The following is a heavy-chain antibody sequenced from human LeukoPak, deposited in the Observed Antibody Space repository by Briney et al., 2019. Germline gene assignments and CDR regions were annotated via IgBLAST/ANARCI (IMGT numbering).Heavy chain of an antibody. CDR3: ARSHSPLWFGELFLSPFDY. CDR2: INAGNGNT. CDR1: GYTFTSYA. J-gene: IGHJ4*02. V-gene: IGHV1-3*01. Sequence: ASVTVSCTASGYTFTSYAMHWVRQAPGQRLEWMGWINAGNGNTKYSQKFQGRVTITRDTSASTAYMELSSLRSEDTAVYYCARSHSPLWFGELFLSPFDYWGQGTLVTVSS. D-gene: IGHD3-10*01.